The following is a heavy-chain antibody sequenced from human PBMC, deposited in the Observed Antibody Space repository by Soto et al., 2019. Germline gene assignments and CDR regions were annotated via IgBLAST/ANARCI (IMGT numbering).Heavy chain of an antibody. CDR1: GFTFSSYG. D-gene: IGHD4-17*01. CDR3: AKDIGDDYGLMDV. V-gene: IGHV3-30*18. Sequence: QVQLVESGGGVVQPGRSLRLSCAASGFTFSSYGMHWVRQAPGKGLEGVAVISYDGSNKYYADSVKGRFTISRDNSKNTLYLQMNSLRAEDTAVYYCAKDIGDDYGLMDVWGQGTTVTVSS. CDR2: ISYDGSNK. J-gene: IGHJ6*02.